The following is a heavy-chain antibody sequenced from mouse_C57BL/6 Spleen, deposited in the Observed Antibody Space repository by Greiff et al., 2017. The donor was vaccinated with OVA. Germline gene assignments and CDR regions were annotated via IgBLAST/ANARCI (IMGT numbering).Heavy chain of an antibody. V-gene: IGHV1-4*01. D-gene: IGHD2-3*01. CDR3: ARWYDGYDEGFAY. J-gene: IGHJ3*01. Sequence: VQLQQSGAELARPGASVKMSCKASGYTFTSYTMHWVKQRPGQGLEWIGYINPSRGYNKYNQKFKDKATLTADKSSSTAYMQLSSLTSDDSAVYYCARWYDGYDEGFAYWGQGTLVTVSA. CDR1: GYTFTSYT. CDR2: INPSRGYN.